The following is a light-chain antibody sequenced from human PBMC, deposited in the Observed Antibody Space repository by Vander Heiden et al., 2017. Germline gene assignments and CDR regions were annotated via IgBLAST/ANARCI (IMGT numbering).Light chain of an antibody. CDR3: QVWDSYTDHQA. J-gene: IGLJ2*01. Sequence: SYVLTQPPSVSVAPGQPARITCGGDHIGGKTVHWYQQKPGQAPGLVVYDDSDRPSEIPGRFSGANSGNTATLTISRAEAGDEADYYCQVWDSYTDHQAFGGGTKLTVL. V-gene: IGLV3-21*02. CDR1: HIGGKT. CDR2: DDS.